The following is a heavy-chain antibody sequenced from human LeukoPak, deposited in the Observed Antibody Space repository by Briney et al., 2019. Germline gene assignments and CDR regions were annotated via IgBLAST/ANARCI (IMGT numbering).Heavy chain of an antibody. Sequence: GGSLRLSCTASGFTFGDYAMSSVREALGRGVGWVGFIRSNTFGGTAEYAASVKGRFTISRDDSKSIAYLQMNSLKTEDTAVYYCTRARITMVRGVIQNAAFGYWGQGTRVTVSS. CDR1: GFTFGDYA. CDR3: TRARITMVRGVIQNAAFGY. CDR2: IRSNTFGGTA. V-gene: IGHV3-49*04. D-gene: IGHD3-10*01. J-gene: IGHJ4*02.